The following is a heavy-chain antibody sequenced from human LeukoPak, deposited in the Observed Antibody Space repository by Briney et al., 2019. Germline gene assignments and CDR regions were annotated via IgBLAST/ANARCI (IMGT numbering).Heavy chain of an antibody. V-gene: IGHV3-48*03. CDR2: ISGSGSTV. CDR1: AFTFSIYE. CDR3: ARGALSNWYFDV. D-gene: IGHD6-6*01. Sequence: PGGSLRLSCAASAFTFSIYEMNWVRQAPGKGLEWVSYISGSGSTVYYADPVKGRFTISRDNAKNSLYLRMNSLRVEDTAVYYCARGALSNWYFDVWGRGTLVTVSS. J-gene: IGHJ2*01.